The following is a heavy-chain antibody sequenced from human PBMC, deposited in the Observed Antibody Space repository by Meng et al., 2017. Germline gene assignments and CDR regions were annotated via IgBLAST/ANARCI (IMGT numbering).Heavy chain of an antibody. V-gene: IGHV4-31*03. J-gene: IGHJ4*02. D-gene: IGHD5-18*01. CDR1: GGSISSGGYY. CDR2: IYYSGST. CDR3: AGERGYSYGYVY. Sequence: PLRESGPGLVKPSPTLSLTCTVSGGSISSGGYYWSWIRQHPGKGLEWIGYIYYSGSTYYNPSLKSRVTISVDTSKNQFSLKLSSVTAADTAVYYCAGERGYSYGYVYWGQGTLVTVSS.